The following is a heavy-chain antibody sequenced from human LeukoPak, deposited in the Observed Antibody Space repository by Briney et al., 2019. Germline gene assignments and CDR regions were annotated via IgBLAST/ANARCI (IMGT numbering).Heavy chain of an antibody. V-gene: IGHV1-8*01. Sequence: ASVKVSCKASGYTFSSYDINWVRQATGQGLEWMGWMSPNSGNTGYAQKFQGRVTMTRNTSISTAYMELGSLRSDDTAVYYCARGVGDLGDYWGQGTLVTFSS. CDR1: GYTFSSYD. CDR3: ARGVGDLGDY. D-gene: IGHD3-16*01. J-gene: IGHJ4*02. CDR2: MSPNSGNT.